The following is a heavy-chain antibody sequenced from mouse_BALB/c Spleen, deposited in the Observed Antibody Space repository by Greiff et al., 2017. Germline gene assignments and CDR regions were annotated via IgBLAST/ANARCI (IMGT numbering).Heavy chain of an antibody. J-gene: IGHJ4*01. V-gene: IGHV5-9-3*01. Sequence: EVNVVESGGGLVKPGGSLKLSCAASGFTFRSYAMSWVRQTPEKRLEWVATISSGGSYTYYPDSVKGRFTISRDNAKNTLYLQMSSLRSEDTAMYYCARHRDYAMDYWGQGTSVTVAS. CDR3: ARHRDYAMDY. CDR2: ISSGGSYT. CDR1: GFTFRSYA. D-gene: IGHD3-3*01.